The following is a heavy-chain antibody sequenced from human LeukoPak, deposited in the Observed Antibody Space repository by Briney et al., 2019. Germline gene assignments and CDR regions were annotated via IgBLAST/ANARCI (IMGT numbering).Heavy chain of an antibody. CDR2: ISSNGGST. V-gene: IGHV3-64*01. J-gene: IGHJ4*02. Sequence: GGSLRLSCVVSGFSFSTYAMQWVRQAPGKGLEYVSAISSNGGSTYYGNSVKGRFTISRDNSKNTLYLQMDSLRPEDMAVYYCARRSSSWYAFDYWGQGTLVTVSS. CDR3: ARRSSSWYAFDY. CDR1: GFSFSTYA. D-gene: IGHD6-13*01.